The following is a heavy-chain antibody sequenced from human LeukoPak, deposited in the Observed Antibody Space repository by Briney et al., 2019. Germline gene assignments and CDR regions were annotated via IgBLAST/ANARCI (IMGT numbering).Heavy chain of an antibody. CDR1: GSSISTYY. V-gene: IGHV4-59*01. CDR3: ARDGSARYYFDY. Sequence: PSETLSLTCTVSGSSISTYYWNWIRQPPGKGLEWIGYIYYSGSTNYNPSLKSRVTISVDTSKNQFSLKLSSVTAADTAMYYCARDGSARYYFDYWGQGTLVTVSS. CDR2: IYYSGST. J-gene: IGHJ4*02.